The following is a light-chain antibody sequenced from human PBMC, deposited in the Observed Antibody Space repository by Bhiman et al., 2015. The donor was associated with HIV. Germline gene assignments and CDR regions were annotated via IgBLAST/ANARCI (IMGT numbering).Light chain of an antibody. CDR2: EDN. V-gene: IGLV6-57*02. CDR1: RGSIASNY. CDR3: QSYDSVSHVV. J-gene: IGLJ2*01. Sequence: NFMLTQPHSVSESPGKTVSLSCTGSRGSIASNYVQWYQKRPGSAPTTVIFEDNQRPSGVPDRFSGSIDSSSNSASLTISGLKTEDEADYYCQSYDSVSHVVFGGGTKLTVL.